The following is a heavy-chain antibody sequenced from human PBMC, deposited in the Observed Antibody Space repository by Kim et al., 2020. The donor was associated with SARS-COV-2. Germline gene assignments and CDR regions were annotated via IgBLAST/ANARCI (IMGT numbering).Heavy chain of an antibody. V-gene: IGHV1-8*02. CDR1: GYTFSSYA. Sequence: ASVKVSCKAAGYTFSSYAINWVRQAPGQGFEWMGWMNPNTGNTSYAQNFQGRVAMTSDTSINTAYMQLSGLKVEDTAVYYCARGYSTMMFDLAVW. CDR2: MNPNTGNT. D-gene: IGHD4-4*01. CDR3: ARGYSTMMFDLAV. J-gene: IGHJ3*01.